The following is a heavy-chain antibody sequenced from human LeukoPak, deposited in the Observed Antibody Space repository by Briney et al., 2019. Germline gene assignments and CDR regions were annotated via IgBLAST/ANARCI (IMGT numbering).Heavy chain of an antibody. V-gene: IGHV3-23*01. J-gene: IGHJ4*02. CDR1: GFTFSSYA. CDR2: IGSGGTT. D-gene: IGHD3-16*01. CDR3: ATRAPYYFDY. Sequence: PGGSLRLSCAASGFTFSSYAMSWVRQAPGKGLEWVSAIGSGGTTYYADSVKGRFTISRDNSKNTLYLQMNSLKAEDTALYYCATRAPYYFDYWGQGTLVTVSS.